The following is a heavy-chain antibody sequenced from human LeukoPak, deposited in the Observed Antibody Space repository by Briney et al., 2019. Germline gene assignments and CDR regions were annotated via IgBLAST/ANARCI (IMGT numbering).Heavy chain of an antibody. V-gene: IGHV4-30-2*01. D-gene: IGHD1-20*01. CDR3: ARDSPITGGAFDY. CDR2: IYHSGST. J-gene: IGHJ4*02. CDR1: GGSISSGGYY. Sequence: PSETLSLTCTVSGGSISSGGYYWSWIRQPPGKGLEWIGYIYHSGSTYYNPSLKSRVTTSVDRSKNQFSLKLSSVTAADTAVYYCARDSPITGGAFDYWGQGTLVTVSS.